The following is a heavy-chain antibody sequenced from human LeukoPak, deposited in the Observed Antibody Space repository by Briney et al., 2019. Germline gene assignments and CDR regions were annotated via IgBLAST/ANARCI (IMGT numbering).Heavy chain of an antibody. V-gene: IGHV3-23*01. CDR2: ISGRRDRT. J-gene: IGHJ2*01. Sequence: PGGSLRLSCAASGFTFSSYSMNWVRQAPGKVLERVSSISGRRDRTYYADSVKGRFTISRDDSRTTVYLQMNSLRAEDTAVYHCARNGCSSTNCYIFLGDWYFDLWGRGTVVSVSS. CDR3: ARNGCSSTNCYIFLGDWYFDL. CDR1: GFTFSSYS. D-gene: IGHD2-2*01.